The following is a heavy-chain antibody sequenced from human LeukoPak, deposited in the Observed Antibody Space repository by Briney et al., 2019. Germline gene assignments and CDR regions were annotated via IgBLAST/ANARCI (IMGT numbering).Heavy chain of an antibody. J-gene: IGHJ4*02. D-gene: IGHD1-26*01. V-gene: IGHV3-30*18. CDR3: AKGQWEQLDYFDY. CDR1: GFTFSSYG. CDR2: ISYDGSNK. Sequence: GGSLRLSCAASGFTFSSYGMHWVRQAPGKGLEWVAVISYDGSNKYYADSVKGRFTISRDNSKNTLYLQMNSLRAEDTAVYYCAKGQWEQLDYFDYWGQGTLVTVSS.